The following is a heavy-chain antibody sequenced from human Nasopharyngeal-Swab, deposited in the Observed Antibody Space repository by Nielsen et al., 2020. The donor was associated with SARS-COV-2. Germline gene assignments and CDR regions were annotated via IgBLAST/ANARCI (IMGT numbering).Heavy chain of an antibody. J-gene: IGHJ6*02. CDR1: GFTFTDYV. Sequence: GESLKISCAASGFTFTDYVMNWVRQAPGKGLEWVSSISTTSDYIYYADSVKGRFTISRDNAKNSLYLQMNSLRAEDTAVYYCARGTWYSSSGASYYYYYGMDVWGQGTTVTVSS. CDR3: ARGTWYSSSGASYYYYYGMDV. CDR2: ISTTSDYI. D-gene: IGHD6-13*01. V-gene: IGHV3-21*01.